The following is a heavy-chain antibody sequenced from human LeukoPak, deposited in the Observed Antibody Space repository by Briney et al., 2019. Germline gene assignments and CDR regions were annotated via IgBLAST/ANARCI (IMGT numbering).Heavy chain of an antibody. D-gene: IGHD4-11*01. V-gene: IGHV3-33*01. CDR1: GFTFNSYG. CDR2: MWYDGSNK. CDR3: VRGLPPVMKYYFDY. J-gene: IGHJ4*02. Sequence: PGGSLRLSCAASGFTFNSYGMHWVRQAPGKGLEWVAVMWYDGSNKYYADSVKGRFTISRDDSKNTLYPQMNSLRAEDTAMYYCVRGLPPVMKYYFDYWGQGTLVTVSS.